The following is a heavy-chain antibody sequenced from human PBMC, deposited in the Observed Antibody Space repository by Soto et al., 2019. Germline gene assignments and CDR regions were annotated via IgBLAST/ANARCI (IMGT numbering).Heavy chain of an antibody. D-gene: IGHD6-19*01. CDR3: ARGAKGQWLVDY. V-gene: IGHV3-74*01. CDR2: VNMDGSTT. CDR1: GFTFNTYW. Sequence: EVQLVESGGGLVQPGGSLRLSCAASGFTFNTYWLHWVRQAPGKGLVWVSRVNMDGSTTTYADSVKGRFTISRDNAKDTVYLQMDSLRDEDTAVYYCARGAKGQWLVDYWCQGTLVTVSS. J-gene: IGHJ4*02.